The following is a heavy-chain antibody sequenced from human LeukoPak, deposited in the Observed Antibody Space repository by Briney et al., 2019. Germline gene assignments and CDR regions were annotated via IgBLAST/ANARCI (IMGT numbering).Heavy chain of an antibody. V-gene: IGHV1-18*01. J-gene: IGHJ4*02. D-gene: IGHD2-8*01. Sequence: ASVKVSCKASGYTFTSYGISWVRQAPGQGLEWMGWISAYNGNTNYAQKLQGRVTMTTDTSTSTAYMELRSLRSDDTAVYYCAREDCTNGVCCTPFDYWGQGTLVTVSS. CDR3: AREDCTNGVCCTPFDY. CDR1: GYTFTSYG. CDR2: ISAYNGNT.